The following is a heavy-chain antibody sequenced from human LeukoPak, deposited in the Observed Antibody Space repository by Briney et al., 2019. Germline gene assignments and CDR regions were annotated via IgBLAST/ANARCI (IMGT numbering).Heavy chain of an antibody. CDR3: ARNFGPSGFDP. D-gene: IGHD3-10*01. CDR2: IYTSGST. CDR1: GGSISSGRYY. J-gene: IGHJ5*02. Sequence: PSETLSLTCTVSGGSISSGRYYWSWIRQPAGKGLEWIGRIYTSGSTNYNPSLKSRVTISVDTSKNQFSLKLSSVTAADTAVYYCARNFGPSGFDPWGQGTLVTVSS. V-gene: IGHV4-61*02.